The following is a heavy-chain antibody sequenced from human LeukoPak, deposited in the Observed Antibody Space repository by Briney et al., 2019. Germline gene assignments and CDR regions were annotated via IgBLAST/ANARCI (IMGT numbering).Heavy chain of an antibody. CDR1: GFTFSSYA. D-gene: IGHD3-10*01. J-gene: IGHJ6*02. Sequence: GGSLRLSCAASGFTFSSYAMSWVRQAPGKGLEWVSAISGSGGTTYYADSVKGRFIISSNYSNNTLYLQMNSLRAEDTAVYYCAKDRITQNYYGMDVWGQGTTVTVSS. CDR3: AKDRITQNYYGMDV. V-gene: IGHV3-23*01. CDR2: ISGSGGTT.